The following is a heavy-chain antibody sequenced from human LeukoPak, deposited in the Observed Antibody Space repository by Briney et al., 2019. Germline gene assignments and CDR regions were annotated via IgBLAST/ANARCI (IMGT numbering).Heavy chain of an antibody. D-gene: IGHD6-19*01. Sequence: PSETLSLTCAGSGGAFTGYYWSWIRQPPGKGLELIGEINHSGATNYNPSLKSRVTLSVDTSKNQFSLRLTSVSAADTGVYYCAPPTRGGIAVTVTFGHWGQGTQVTVSS. CDR1: GGAFTGYY. CDR2: INHSGAT. V-gene: IGHV4-34*01. CDR3: APPTRGGIAVTVTFGH. J-gene: IGHJ4*02.